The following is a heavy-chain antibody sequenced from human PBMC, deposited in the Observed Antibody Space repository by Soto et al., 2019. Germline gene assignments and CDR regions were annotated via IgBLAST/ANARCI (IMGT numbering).Heavy chain of an antibody. CDR3: ATHRSKADDAFDI. CDR1: GYTITELS. J-gene: IGHJ3*02. Sequence: ASVKVSCKVSGYTITELSMHWVRQAPGKGLEWVGGFDPEGGETIYAQKFQGRVTMTEDTSTDTAYMELSSLRSEDTAVYYCATHRSKADDAFDIWGQGTMVTVSS. CDR2: FDPEGGET. V-gene: IGHV1-24*01. D-gene: IGHD2-15*01.